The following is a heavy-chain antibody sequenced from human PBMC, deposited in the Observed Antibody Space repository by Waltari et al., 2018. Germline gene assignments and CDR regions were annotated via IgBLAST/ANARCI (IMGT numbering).Heavy chain of an antibody. V-gene: IGHV4-39*02. D-gene: IGHD3-22*01. CDR3: ARRSRDSSGHFYSDY. Sequence: LQLQESGPGLVKPSETLSLTCTVSGDSISSNTYSWAWVRQPPGGGLEWIATISYGGSTYYKPSLKSRVTISIDTSKNHYSLVLTSVTAADTAVYYCARRSRDSSGHFYSDYWGQGTLVAVSS. CDR2: ISYGGST. CDR1: GDSISSNTYS. J-gene: IGHJ4*02.